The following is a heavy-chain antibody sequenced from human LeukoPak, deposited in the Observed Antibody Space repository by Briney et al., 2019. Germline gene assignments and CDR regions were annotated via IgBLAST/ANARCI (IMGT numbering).Heavy chain of an antibody. D-gene: IGHD5-18*01. J-gene: IGHJ4*02. CDR1: GFTFSSYS. V-gene: IGHV3-48*04. CDR2: ISSSSSTI. Sequence: GGSLRLSCAASGFTFSSYSMNWVRQAPGKGLEWVSYISSSSSTIYYADSVKGRFTISRDNAKNSLYLQMNSLRAEDTAVYYCARGVQLWLLHFDYWGQGTLVTVSS. CDR3: ARGVQLWLLHFDY.